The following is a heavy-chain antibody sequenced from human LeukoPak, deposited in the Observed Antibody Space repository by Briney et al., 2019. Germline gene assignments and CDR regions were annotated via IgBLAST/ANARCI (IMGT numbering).Heavy chain of an antibody. Sequence: TGGSLRLSCEASGFTFSTYSMHWVRQAPGKGLEWVAFIRLDGSDKYYADSVKGRFTISRDNSKNTLYPQMNSLRAEDTAVYYCAKGGVAPDYWGQGTLVTVSS. D-gene: IGHD2-21*01. CDR1: GFTFSTYS. CDR2: IRLDGSDK. V-gene: IGHV3-30*02. CDR3: AKGGVAPDY. J-gene: IGHJ4*02.